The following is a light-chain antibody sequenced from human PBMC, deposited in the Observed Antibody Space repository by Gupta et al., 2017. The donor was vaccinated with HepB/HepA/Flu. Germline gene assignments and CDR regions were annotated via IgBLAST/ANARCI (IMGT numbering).Light chain of an antibody. CDR1: SSDVGGSNY. V-gene: IGLV2-8*01. CDR3: ASYAGSNNFV. J-gene: IGLJ1*01. Sequence: QSALPQPPSASGSPGQSVPISCTGTSSDVGGSNYVSWYQQHPGKAPKLMIYAVAERPSGVPDRFSGSKSGNTASLTVSGLQAEDEADYYCASYAGSNNFVFGTGTKVTVL. CDR2: AVA.